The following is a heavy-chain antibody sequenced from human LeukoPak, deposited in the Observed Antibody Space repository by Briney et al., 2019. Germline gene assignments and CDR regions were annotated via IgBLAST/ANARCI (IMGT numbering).Heavy chain of an antibody. V-gene: IGHV1-2*02. CDR2: INPNSGGT. D-gene: IGHD2-2*01. Sequence: ASVKVSCKASGYTFTGYYMHWVRQAPGQGLEWMGWINPNSGGTSYAQKFQGRVTMTRDTSTSTVYMELSSLRSEDTAVYYCSVVPAAIVYWGQGTLVTVSS. CDR1: GYTFTGYY. CDR3: SVVPAAIVY. J-gene: IGHJ4*02.